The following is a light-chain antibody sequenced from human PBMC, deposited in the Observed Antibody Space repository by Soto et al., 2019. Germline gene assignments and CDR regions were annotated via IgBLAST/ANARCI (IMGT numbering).Light chain of an antibody. J-gene: IGKJ4*01. CDR2: AAS. Sequence: IQLTQSPSSLSASVGDRVTIICRASQGISSYLAWYQQKPGKAPKLLIYAASTLQSGVPSRFSGSGSGTDFTLIISSLQPEDFATYYCQQLNSDPLTFVGGTKVDIK. CDR1: QGISSY. CDR3: QQLNSDPLT. V-gene: IGKV1-9*01.